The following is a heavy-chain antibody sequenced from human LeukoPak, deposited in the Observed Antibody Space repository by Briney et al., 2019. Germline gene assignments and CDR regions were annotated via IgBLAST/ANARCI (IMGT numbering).Heavy chain of an antibody. J-gene: IGHJ4*02. V-gene: IGHV1-2*06. CDR1: GYTFTSYY. CDR2: INPSSGGT. D-gene: IGHD3-10*01. Sequence: ASVKVSCKASGYTFTSYYIHWVRQAPGQGLDWMGRINPSSGGTNYAPKFQGRVTMTRDTSISTAYMDLTRLTSDDTAVYYCARDSPASENWGQGTLVTVSS. CDR3: ARDSPASEN.